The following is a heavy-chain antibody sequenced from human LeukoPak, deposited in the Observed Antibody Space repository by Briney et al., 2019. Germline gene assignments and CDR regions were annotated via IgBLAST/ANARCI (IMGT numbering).Heavy chain of an antibody. J-gene: IGHJ4*02. V-gene: IGHV7-4-1*02. Sequence: ASVKVSCKASGYTFTTYGINWVRQAPGQGLEWMGWTNTNSGSPTYAQGFTGRFVFSLDTSVNTAYMQITSLKAEDTAVYYCARDRWSPQYWGQGTLVTVSP. CDR2: TNTNSGSP. CDR3: ARDRWSPQY. CDR1: GYTFTTYG. D-gene: IGHD4-23*01.